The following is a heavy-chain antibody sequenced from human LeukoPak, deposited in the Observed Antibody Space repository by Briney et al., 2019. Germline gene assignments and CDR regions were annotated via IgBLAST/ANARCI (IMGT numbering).Heavy chain of an antibody. Sequence: ASVKVSCKASGYTFTSYAMNWVRQAPGQGLEWMGWINTNTGNPTYAQGFTGRFVFSLDTSVSTAYLQISSLKAEDTAVYYCARASFIKVGYRLLHDAFDIWGQGTMVTVSS. CDR3: ARASFIKVGYRLLHDAFDI. V-gene: IGHV7-4-1*02. CDR1: GYTFTSYA. D-gene: IGHD2/OR15-2a*01. CDR2: INTNTGNP. J-gene: IGHJ3*02.